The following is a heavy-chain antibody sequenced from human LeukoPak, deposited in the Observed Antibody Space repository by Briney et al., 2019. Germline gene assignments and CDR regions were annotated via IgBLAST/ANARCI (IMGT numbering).Heavy chain of an antibody. CDR2: INTNTGNP. J-gene: IGHJ4*02. CDR1: GYTFTIHA. CDR3: ARWPSFGVLDD. D-gene: IGHD3-3*01. Sequence: ASVKVSCKASGYTFTIHAMNWVRQAPGQGLEWMGWINTNTGNPTYAQGFTGRFVFSLDTSVNTAYLQISSLKAEDSAVYYCARWPSFGVLDDWGRGTLVTVSS. V-gene: IGHV7-4-1*02.